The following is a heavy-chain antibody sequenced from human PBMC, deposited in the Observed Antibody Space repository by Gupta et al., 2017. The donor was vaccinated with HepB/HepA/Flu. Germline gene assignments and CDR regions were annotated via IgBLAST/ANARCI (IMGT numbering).Heavy chain of an antibody. V-gene: IGHV1-69*01. CDR3: ASTFQLTGDAFDI. Sequence: QVQLVQSGAEVQKPGSSVTVSCKASGGPFSSYAISWVRQAPGQGLEWMGGIITIFGTANYAQKFQGRVTITADESTSTAYMELSSLRSEDTAVYYCASTFQLTGDAFDIWGQGTMVTVSS. CDR1: GGPFSSYA. D-gene: IGHD7-27*01. CDR2: IITIFGTA. J-gene: IGHJ3*02.